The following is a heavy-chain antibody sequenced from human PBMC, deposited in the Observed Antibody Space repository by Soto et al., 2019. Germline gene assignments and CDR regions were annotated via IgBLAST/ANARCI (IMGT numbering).Heavy chain of an antibody. Sequence: QVQLQESGPGLVKPSQTLSLTCTVSGGSISSGGYYWSWIRQHPGKGLEWIGYIYYSGSTYYNPSLKSRVTISVDTSKNQFSLKLSSVTAADTAVYYCARLGTYYDFWSGYYRPHGDPRDRVDYWGQGTLVTVSS. CDR3: ARLGTYYDFWSGYYRPHGDPRDRVDY. CDR2: IYYSGST. J-gene: IGHJ4*02. V-gene: IGHV4-31*03. CDR1: GGSISSGGYY. D-gene: IGHD3-3*01.